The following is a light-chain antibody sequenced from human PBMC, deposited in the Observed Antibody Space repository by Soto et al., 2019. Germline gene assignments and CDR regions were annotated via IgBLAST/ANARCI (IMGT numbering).Light chain of an antibody. J-gene: IGKJ4*01. CDR3: QQYNNWPKT. CDR1: QSISRN. CDR2: DVS. V-gene: IGKV3-15*01. Sequence: EIVMSQSPATLSVSPGERATLSCGASQSISRNLAWYQQKPGQAPRLVVYDVSARAAGIPARFSGSGSGTEFTLTISSLQSEDFAVYYCQQYNNWPKTFGGGTRVEIK.